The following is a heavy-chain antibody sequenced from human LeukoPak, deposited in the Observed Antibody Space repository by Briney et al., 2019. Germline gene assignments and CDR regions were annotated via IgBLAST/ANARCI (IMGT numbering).Heavy chain of an antibody. CDR2: ISWNSGSI. J-gene: IGHJ4*02. V-gene: IGHV3-9*01. Sequence: GGSLRLSCAASGFTFSSYAMSWVRQAPGKGLEWVSGISWNSGSIGYADSVKGRFTISRDNAKNSLYLQMNSLRAEDTALYYCAKIALEDGTGYWGQGTLVTVSS. D-gene: IGHD2-21*01. CDR3: AKIALEDGTGY. CDR1: GFTFSSYA.